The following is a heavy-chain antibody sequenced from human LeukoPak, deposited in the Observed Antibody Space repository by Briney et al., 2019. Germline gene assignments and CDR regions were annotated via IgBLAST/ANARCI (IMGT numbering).Heavy chain of an antibody. V-gene: IGHV1-8*01. Sequence: ASVKVSCKASGYTFTSYDINWVRQATGQGLEWMGWMNPNSGNTGYAQKFQGRVTMTRNTSISTAYMELSSLGSEDTAVYYCARGDYIVVVTALLERSYYFDYWGQGTLVTVSS. CDR2: MNPNSGNT. CDR3: ARGDYIVVVTALLERSYYFDY. CDR1: GYTFTSYD. D-gene: IGHD2-21*02. J-gene: IGHJ4*02.